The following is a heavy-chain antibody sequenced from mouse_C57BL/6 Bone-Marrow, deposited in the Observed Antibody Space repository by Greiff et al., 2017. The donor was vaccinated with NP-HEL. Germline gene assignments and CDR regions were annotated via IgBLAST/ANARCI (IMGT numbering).Heavy chain of an antibody. CDR3: ARETYGKAYYYAMDD. CDR1: GYTFTSYW. V-gene: IGHV1-72*01. CDR2: IDPNSGGT. D-gene: IGHD1-1*01. Sequence: QVQLQQPGAELVKPGASVKLSCKASGYTFTSYWMHWVKQRPGRGLEWLGRIDPNSGGTKYNEKFKSQATLTVDKPSSTAYMQLSSLTSEDSAVYYCARETYGKAYYYAMDDWGQGSSVTVSS. J-gene: IGHJ4*01.